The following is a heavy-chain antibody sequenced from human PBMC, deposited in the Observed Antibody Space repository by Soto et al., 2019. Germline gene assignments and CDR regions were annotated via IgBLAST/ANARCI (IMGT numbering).Heavy chain of an antibody. V-gene: IGHV3-74*01. J-gene: IGHJ4*02. CDR2: IYSTT. D-gene: IGHD5-12*01. CDR1: GFTLSAYW. Sequence: ELQLVESGGGLVQPGGSLRLSCSASGFTLSAYWMHWVRQAPGKGLVWVSRIYSTTNYADSVTGLFTVSRDNAQDKLYLQMNSLRDEDTAVYYCVRGNSRYGNFDQRGQGTLFTVSS. CDR3: VRGNSRYGNFDQ.